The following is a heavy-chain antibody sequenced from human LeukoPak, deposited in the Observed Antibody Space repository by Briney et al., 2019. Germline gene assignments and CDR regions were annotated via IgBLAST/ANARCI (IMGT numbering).Heavy chain of an antibody. CDR3: ARDGGDHDFRRTFYFDY. V-gene: IGHV4-39*07. J-gene: IGHJ4*02. D-gene: IGHD2-21*02. CDR1: GGSISSSSYY. CDR2: IYYSGST. Sequence: SETLSLTCTVSGGSISSSSYYWGWIRQPPGKGLEWIGTIYYSGSTYYNPSLKSRVTISVDTSKNQFSLKLSSVTAADTAVYYCARDGGDHDFRRTFYFDYWGQGTLVTVSS.